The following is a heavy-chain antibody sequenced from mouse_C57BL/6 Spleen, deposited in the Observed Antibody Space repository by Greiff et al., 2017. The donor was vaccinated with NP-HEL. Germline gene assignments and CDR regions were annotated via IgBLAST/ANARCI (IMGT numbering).Heavy chain of an antibody. CDR3: AIFITTVVEDFDY. Sequence: VQLQQPGAELVRPGSSVKLSCKASGYTFTSYWMDWVKQRPGQGLEWIGNIYPSDSETHYNQKFKDKATLTVDKSSSTAYMQLSSLTSEDSAVYYCAIFITTVVEDFDYWGQGTTLTVSS. CDR2: IYPSDSET. J-gene: IGHJ2*01. D-gene: IGHD1-1*01. CDR1: GYTFTSYW. V-gene: IGHV1-61*01.